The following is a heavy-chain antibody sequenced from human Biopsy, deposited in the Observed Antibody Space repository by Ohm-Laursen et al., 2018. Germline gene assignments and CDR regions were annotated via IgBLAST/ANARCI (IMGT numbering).Heavy chain of an antibody. CDR2: NIPILGTG. J-gene: IGHJ1*01. D-gene: IGHD3-9*01. V-gene: IGHV1-69*13. CDR3: ATKLTGYFHH. Sequence: VKISCKAPGGTFTNYGVNWVRQAPGHGLEWLGGNIPILGTGNYAQKSQDRVTVAADTSTSTATMELRSLRSDDTAVYYCATKLTGYFHHWGQGTLVIVSS. CDR1: GGTFTNYG.